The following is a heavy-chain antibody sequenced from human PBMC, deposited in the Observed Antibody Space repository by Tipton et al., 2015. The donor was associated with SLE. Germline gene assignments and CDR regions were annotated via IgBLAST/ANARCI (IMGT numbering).Heavy chain of an antibody. Sequence: SLRLSCAASGFTFDDYAMHWVRQAPGKGLEWVSGISWNSASIAYADSVKGRFTISRDNAKNSLYLQMHSLRAEDTALYYCARGTLHMTYALYCSGGRCSNWYLDLWGRGTLVSVSS. J-gene: IGHJ2*01. D-gene: IGHD2-15*01. CDR3: ARGTLHMTYALYCSGGRCSNWYLDL. CDR2: ISWNSASI. CDR1: GFTFDDYA. V-gene: IGHV3-9*01.